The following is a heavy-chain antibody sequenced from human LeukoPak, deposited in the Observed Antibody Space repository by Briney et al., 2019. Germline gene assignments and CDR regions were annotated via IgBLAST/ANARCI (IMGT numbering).Heavy chain of an antibody. J-gene: IGHJ5*02. V-gene: IGHV1-18*01. CDR2: IRVYNGNT. CDR1: VYTFTSYG. Sequence: ASVKVSCKASVYTFTSYGLSWVGQAPGQGREWMGWIRVYNGNTNYAQKLHGRVTMTTDTSPSTAYMELRSLKSDDTTVYYCERGPLPWYDFGSGYYTNWFDPWGQGTLVTVSS. D-gene: IGHD3-3*01. CDR3: ERGPLPWYDFGSGYYTNWFDP.